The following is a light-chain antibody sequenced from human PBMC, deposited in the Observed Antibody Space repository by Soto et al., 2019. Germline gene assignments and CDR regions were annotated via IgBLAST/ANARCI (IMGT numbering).Light chain of an antibody. J-gene: IGLJ2*01. V-gene: IGLV1-40*01. CDR3: QSYDSSLTSVI. Sequence: QSVLTQPPSVSGAPGQRVTISCTGNSSNIGTGYDVHWYQQLPGTAPKLLIYGNYNRPSGVPDRFSGSKSGTSASLAITGLQAEDEADYYCQSYDSSLTSVIFGGATQLTVL. CDR1: SSNIGTGYD. CDR2: GNY.